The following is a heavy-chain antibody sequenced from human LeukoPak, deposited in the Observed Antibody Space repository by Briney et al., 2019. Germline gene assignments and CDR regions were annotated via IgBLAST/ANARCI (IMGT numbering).Heavy chain of an antibody. J-gene: IGHJ5*02. V-gene: IGHV4-59*01. CDR1: GDSISNYY. CDR2: IYYSGRT. D-gene: IGHD4-17*01. CDR3: ARFYGGYVGWFDP. Sequence: KSSETLSLTCSVSGDSISNYYWSWIRQPPGKGLEWIGYIYYSGRTNYNPSLKSRVTISVGTSRNHFSLKLSSVTAADTAVYYCARFYGGYVGWFDPWGQGTPVTVSS.